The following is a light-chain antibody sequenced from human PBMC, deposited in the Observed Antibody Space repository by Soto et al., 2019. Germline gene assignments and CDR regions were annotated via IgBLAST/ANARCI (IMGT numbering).Light chain of an antibody. CDR3: QQRSNWPRT. J-gene: IGKJ1*01. Sequence: EIVLTQSPATLSLSPGERATLSCRASQSVNSYLAWYQQKPGQAPRLLIYDASNRATGIPARFSGSGSGTDFILTISSLEPEDFAVYYCQQRSNWPRTFGQGTRVEIK. CDR2: DAS. V-gene: IGKV3-11*01. CDR1: QSVNSY.